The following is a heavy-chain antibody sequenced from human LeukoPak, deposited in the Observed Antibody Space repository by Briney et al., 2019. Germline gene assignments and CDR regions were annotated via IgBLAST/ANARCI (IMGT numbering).Heavy chain of an antibody. Sequence: ASVKVSCKASGYTFTSYYMHWVRQAPGQGLEWMAWINPSNGNTKDARNLQGRVTMTTDTSTNTAYMELRNLRSSDTAVYYCATGGTYSSFDHWGQGTLVTVSS. CDR1: GYTFTSYY. V-gene: IGHV1-18*04. D-gene: IGHD4-11*01. J-gene: IGHJ4*02. CDR2: INPSNGNT. CDR3: ATGGTYSSFDH.